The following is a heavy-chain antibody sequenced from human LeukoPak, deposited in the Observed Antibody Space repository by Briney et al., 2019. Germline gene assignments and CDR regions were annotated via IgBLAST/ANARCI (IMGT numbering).Heavy chain of an antibody. Sequence: GGSLRLSCAASGFTFSSYAMSWVRQAPGKGLEWVSAITGSGGIIQYADSVKGRFTISRDNSKNTLYLQMNSLRAEDTAVYYCAKALPAAYYFDYWGQGTLVTVSS. CDR2: ITGSGGII. D-gene: IGHD2-2*01. CDR1: GFTFSSYA. J-gene: IGHJ4*02. V-gene: IGHV3-23*01. CDR3: AKALPAAYYFDY.